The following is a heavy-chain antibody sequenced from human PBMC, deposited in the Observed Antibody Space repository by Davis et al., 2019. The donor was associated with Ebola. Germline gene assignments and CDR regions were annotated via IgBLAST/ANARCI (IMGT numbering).Heavy chain of an antibody. CDR3: ARDYNGPAIV. Sequence: SVNVSCKASGYSFTSYDINWVRQASGQGLEWMGRIIPILGIANYAQKFQGRVTITADKSTSTAYMELSSLRAEDTALYYCARDYNGPAIVWGQGTTVTVSS. CDR1: GYSFTSYD. V-gene: IGHV1-69*04. D-gene: IGHD3-10*01. J-gene: IGHJ6*02. CDR2: IIPILGIA.